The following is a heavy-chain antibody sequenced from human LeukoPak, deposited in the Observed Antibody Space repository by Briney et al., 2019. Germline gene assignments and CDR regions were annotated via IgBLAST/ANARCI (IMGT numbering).Heavy chain of an antibody. D-gene: IGHD3-3*01. V-gene: IGHV4-34*01. CDR1: GGSFSGYY. CDR2: INHSGST. J-gene: IGHJ4*02. CDR3: ARGSYDFWSGSNYFDY. Sequence: PSETLSLTCAVYGGSFSGYYWSWIRQPPGKGLEWIGEINHSGSTYYNPSLKSRVTISVDTSKNQFSLKLSSVTAADTAVYYCARGSYDFWSGSNYFDYWGQGTLVTVSS.